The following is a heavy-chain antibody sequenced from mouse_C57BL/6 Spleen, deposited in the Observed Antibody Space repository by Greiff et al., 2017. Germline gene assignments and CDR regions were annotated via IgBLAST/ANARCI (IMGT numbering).Heavy chain of an antibody. J-gene: IGHJ3*01. D-gene: IGHD1-1*01. CDR1: GFTFTEYT. CDR3: ARHEEGNSYCYGSSPAGLAY. CDR2: FYPGSGSI. Sequence: QVQLKQSGAELVKPGASVKLSCTASGFTFTEYTIHWVKQRPGQGLEWIGWFYPGSGSIKYNEKFQGKATLTADTSSSTAYMQLSSLTSEASAVFVSARHEEGNSYCYGSSPAGLAYWGQGTLVTVSA. V-gene: IGHV1-62-2*01.